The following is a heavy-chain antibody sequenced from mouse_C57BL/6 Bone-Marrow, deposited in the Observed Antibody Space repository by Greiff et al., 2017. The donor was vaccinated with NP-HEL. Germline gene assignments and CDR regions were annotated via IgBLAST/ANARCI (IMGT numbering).Heavy chain of an antibody. CDR3: TAILLLRYPYYFDY. D-gene: IGHD1-1*01. Sequence: EVNVVESGGGLVQPGGSMKLSCVASGFTFSNYWMNWVRQSPEKGLEWVAQIRLKSDNYATHYAESVKGRFTISRDDSKSSVYLQMNNLRAEDTGIYYCTAILLLRYPYYFDYWGQGTTLTVSS. CDR2: IRLKSDNYAT. V-gene: IGHV6-3*01. J-gene: IGHJ2*01. CDR1: GFTFSNYW.